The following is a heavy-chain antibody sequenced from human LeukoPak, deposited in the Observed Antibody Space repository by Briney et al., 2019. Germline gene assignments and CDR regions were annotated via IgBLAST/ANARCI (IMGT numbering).Heavy chain of an antibody. Sequence: PSETLSLTCTVSGGSISSSSYYWGWIRQPPGKGLEWIGSIYYSGSTYYNPSLKSRVTISVDTSKNQFSLKLSSVTAAGTAVYYCARGTFDWLPHRSYYFDYWGQGTLVTVSS. V-gene: IGHV4-39*01. CDR1: GGSISSSSYY. CDR3: ARGTFDWLPHRSYYFDY. J-gene: IGHJ4*02. CDR2: IYYSGST. D-gene: IGHD3-9*01.